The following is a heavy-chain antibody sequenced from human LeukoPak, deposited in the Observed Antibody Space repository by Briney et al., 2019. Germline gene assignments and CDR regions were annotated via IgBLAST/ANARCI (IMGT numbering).Heavy chain of an antibody. D-gene: IGHD2-15*01. V-gene: IGHV4-59*12. J-gene: IGHJ6*03. CDR1: GGSISSYY. Sequence: SETLSLTCTVSGGSISSYYWSWIRQPPGKGLEWIGYIYYSGSTNYNPSLKSRVTLSVDTSKNQSSLKLSSVTAADTAMYYCARCRSYYYYYMDVWGKGTTVTVSS. CDR2: IYYSGST. CDR3: ARCRSYYYYYMDV.